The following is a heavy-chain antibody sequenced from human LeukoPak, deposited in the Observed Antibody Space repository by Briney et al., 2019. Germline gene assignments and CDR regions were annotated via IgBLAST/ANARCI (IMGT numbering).Heavy chain of an antibody. CDR2: IYHSGST. J-gene: IGHJ5*02. D-gene: IGHD6-19*01. CDR1: GYSISSGYY. CDR3: ATDSSGWLKGNWFDP. Sequence: SETLSLTCTVSGYSISSGYYWGWIRPPPGKGLEWIGSIYHSGSTYYNPSLKSRVTISVDTSKNQFSLKLSSVTAADTAVYYCATDSSGWLKGNWFDPWGQGTLVTVSS. V-gene: IGHV4-38-2*02.